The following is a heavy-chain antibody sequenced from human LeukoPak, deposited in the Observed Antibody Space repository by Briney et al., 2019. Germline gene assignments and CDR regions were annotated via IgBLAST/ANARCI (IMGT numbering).Heavy chain of an antibody. CDR2: ISHSGGTT. CDR3: AKANVKYCSGGSCFDAFDI. D-gene: IGHD2-15*01. CDR1: GFTFSSYA. J-gene: IGHJ3*02. Sequence: GGPLRLSCAASGFTFSSYAMSWVRQAPGKGPEWVSAISHSGGTTYYADSVKGRFTITRDNSKNTLYLQMNSLRAEDTAVYYCAKANVKYCSGGSCFDAFDIWGQGTMVTVS. V-gene: IGHV3-23*01.